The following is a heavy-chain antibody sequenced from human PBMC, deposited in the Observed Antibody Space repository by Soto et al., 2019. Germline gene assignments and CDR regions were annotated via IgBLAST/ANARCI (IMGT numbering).Heavy chain of an antibody. Sequence: PGGSLRLSCAASGFTFDDCTMHWVRQAPGKGLEWVSLISWDGDTTYYADSVKGRFTISRDNSKNSLYLQMNSLRTEDTALYYCAKGGYSYGYQVDYWGQGTLVTVSS. CDR1: GFTFDDCT. CDR3: AKGGYSYGYQVDY. CDR2: ISWDGDTT. V-gene: IGHV3-43*01. D-gene: IGHD5-18*01. J-gene: IGHJ4*02.